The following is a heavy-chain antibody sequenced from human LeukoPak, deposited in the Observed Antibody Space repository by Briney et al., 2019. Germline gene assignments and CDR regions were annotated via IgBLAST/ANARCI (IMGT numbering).Heavy chain of an antibody. CDR2: IYPGDSDT. CDR3: AALYGSGSYYATH. J-gene: IGHJ4*02. Sequence: GESLKISCKGSGYSFSSYWIGWVRQMPGKGLEWMGIIYPGDSDTRYSPSFQGQVTISADKSISTAYVQWSSLKASDTAMYYCAALYGSGSYYATHWGQGTLVTVSS. D-gene: IGHD3-10*01. V-gene: IGHV5-51*01. CDR1: GYSFSSYW.